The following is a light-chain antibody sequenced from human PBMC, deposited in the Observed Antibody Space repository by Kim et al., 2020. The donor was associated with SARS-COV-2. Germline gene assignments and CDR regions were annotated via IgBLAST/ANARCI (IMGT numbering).Light chain of an antibody. Sequence: APGKTAKITGGGNNMGTKSVHWDQQKPGQAPILVMYYDSDRPSGIPERFSASNSGNTATLTISRVEAGDEADFYCQVWDTSGDHPVFGGGTKLTVL. V-gene: IGLV3-21*04. J-gene: IGLJ3*02. CDR2: YDS. CDR3: QVWDTSGDHPV. CDR1: NMGTKS.